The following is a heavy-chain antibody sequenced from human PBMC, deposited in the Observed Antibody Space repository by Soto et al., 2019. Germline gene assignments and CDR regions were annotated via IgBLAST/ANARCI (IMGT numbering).Heavy chain of an antibody. CDR3: ARDTAVAGYYYYGMDV. CDR2: TYYRSKWYN. D-gene: IGHD6-19*01. CDR1: GDSVSSNSAA. Sequence: SETLSLTCAISGDSVSSNSAAWNWIRQSPSRGLEWLGRTYYRSKWYNDYAVSVKSRITINPDTSKNQFSLQLNSVTPEDTAVYYCARDTAVAGYYYYGMDVWGQGTTVTVSS. J-gene: IGHJ6*02. V-gene: IGHV6-1*01.